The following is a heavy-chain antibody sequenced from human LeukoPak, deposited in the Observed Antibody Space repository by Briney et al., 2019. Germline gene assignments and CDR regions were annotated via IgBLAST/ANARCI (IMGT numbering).Heavy chain of an antibody. Sequence: PGGSLRLSCAPSGFTFSEYYMTWVRQAPGKGLEWVSYISSSGSTIYYADSVKGRFTISRDNAKNSLYLQMNSLRAEDTAVYYCARRVVTAIRDAFDIWGQGTMVTVSS. V-gene: IGHV3-11*01. CDR3: ARRVVTAIRDAFDI. CDR1: GFTFSEYY. D-gene: IGHD2-21*02. J-gene: IGHJ3*02. CDR2: ISSSGSTI.